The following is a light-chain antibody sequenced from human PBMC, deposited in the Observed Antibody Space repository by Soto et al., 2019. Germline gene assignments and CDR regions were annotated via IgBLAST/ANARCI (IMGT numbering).Light chain of an antibody. J-gene: IGKJ1*01. CDR1: QSVSSN. V-gene: IGKV3-15*01. CDR3: QQYNNWPSTWT. CDR2: GAS. Sequence: MTQSPATLSVSPGERATLSCRASQSVSSNLAWYQQKPGQAPRLLIYGASTRATGIPARFSGSGSGTEFTLTISSLQSEDFAVYYCQQYNNWPSTWTFGQGTKVDIK.